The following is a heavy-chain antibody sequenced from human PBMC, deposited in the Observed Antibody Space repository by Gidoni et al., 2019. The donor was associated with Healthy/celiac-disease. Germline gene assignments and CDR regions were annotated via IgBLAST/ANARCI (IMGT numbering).Heavy chain of an antibody. CDR3: ARGRITGTTPLGY. D-gene: IGHD1-7*01. CDR2: INHSGST. J-gene: IGHJ4*02. Sequence: QVQLQQWGAGLLKPSETLSLTCAVYGGSFSGYYWSWIRQPPGKGLEWIGEINHSGSTNYNPSLKSRVTISVDTSKNQFSLKLSSVTAADTAVYYCARGRITGTTPLGYWGQGTLVTVSS. V-gene: IGHV4-34*01. CDR1: GGSFSGYY.